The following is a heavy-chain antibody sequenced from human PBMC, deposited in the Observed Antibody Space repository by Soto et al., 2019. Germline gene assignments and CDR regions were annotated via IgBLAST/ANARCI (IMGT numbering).Heavy chain of an antibody. V-gene: IGHV3-7*01. CDR2: IKQDGSEK. CDR3: AQNYYGSGSPNWFDP. J-gene: IGHJ5*02. CDR1: GFTFSSYW. D-gene: IGHD3-10*01. Sequence: GGSLRLSCAASGFTFSSYWMSWVRQAPGKGLEWVANIKQDGSEKYYVDSVKGRFTISRDNAKNSLYLQMNSLRAEDTAVYYCAQNYYGSGSPNWFDPWGQGTLVTVSS.